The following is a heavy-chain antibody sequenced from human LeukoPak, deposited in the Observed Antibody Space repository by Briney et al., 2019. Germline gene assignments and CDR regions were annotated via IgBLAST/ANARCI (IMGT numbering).Heavy chain of an antibody. CDR3: ARGTGYYRNYFDY. CDR2: IYYSGST. Sequence: SETLSLTCTVSGGSISSYYWSWIRQPPGKGLEWIGYIYYSGSTNYNPSLKSRVTISVDTSKNQFSLKPSSVTAADTAVYYCARGTGYYRNYFDYWGQGTLVTVSS. CDR1: GGSISSYY. D-gene: IGHD3/OR15-3a*01. J-gene: IGHJ4*02. V-gene: IGHV4-59*01.